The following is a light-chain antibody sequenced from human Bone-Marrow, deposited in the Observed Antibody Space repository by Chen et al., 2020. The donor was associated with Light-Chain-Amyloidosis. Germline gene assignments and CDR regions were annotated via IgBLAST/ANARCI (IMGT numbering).Light chain of an antibody. V-gene: IGLV3-21*02. J-gene: IGLJ3*02. CDR2: DDS. CDR1: NIGSTS. CDR3: QVWDRSSDRPV. Sequence: SYVLTQPSSESVAPGQTATIACGGNNIGSTSVHWYLQTPGQAPLLVVYDDSDRPSGIPERLSGSTSGITATLTLRRVEAGDEADYYCQVWDRSSDRPVFGGGTTLTVL.